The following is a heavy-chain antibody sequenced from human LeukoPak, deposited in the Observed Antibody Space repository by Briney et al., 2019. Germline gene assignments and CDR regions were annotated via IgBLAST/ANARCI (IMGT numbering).Heavy chain of an antibody. J-gene: IGHJ4*02. CDR3: ATSVEHDFWSGYSYDY. CDR1: GGSISSSSYS. V-gene: IGHV4-39*01. D-gene: IGHD3-3*01. CDR2: IYYSGST. Sequence: SETLSLTCTVSGGSISSSSYSWGWIRQPPGKGLEWIGSIYYSGSTYYNPSLKSRVTISVDTSKNQFSLKLSSVTAADTAVYYCATSVEHDFWSGYSYDYWGQGTLVTVSS.